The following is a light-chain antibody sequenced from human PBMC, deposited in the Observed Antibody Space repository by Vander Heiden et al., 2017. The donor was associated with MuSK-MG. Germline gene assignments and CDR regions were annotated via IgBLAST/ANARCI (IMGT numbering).Light chain of an antibody. CDR2: DAS. Sequence: FVLPQAPATLSLSPGERAPLSSRARQSVSSYLAWYQQKPGQAPRRLIYDASNRDTGIPARFSGSGDGREFTLTISSREQEDFAVYYCQQRSNWAPYTFGQGTKLEIK. J-gene: IGKJ2*01. CDR1: QSVSSY. CDR3: QQRSNWAPYT. V-gene: IGKV3-11*02.